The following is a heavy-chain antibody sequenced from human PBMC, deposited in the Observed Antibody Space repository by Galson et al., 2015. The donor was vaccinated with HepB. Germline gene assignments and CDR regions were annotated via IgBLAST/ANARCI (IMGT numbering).Heavy chain of an antibody. Sequence: CAISGDSVSSNSAAWNWIRQSPSRGLEWLGRTYYRSKWYNDYAVSVKSRITINPDTSKNQFSLQLNSVTPEDTAVYYCARVHYDSSGYTRDAFEIWGQGTMVTVSS. CDR2: TYYRSKWYN. D-gene: IGHD3-22*01. CDR3: ARVHYDSSGYTRDAFEI. CDR1: GDSVSSNSAA. V-gene: IGHV6-1*01. J-gene: IGHJ3*02.